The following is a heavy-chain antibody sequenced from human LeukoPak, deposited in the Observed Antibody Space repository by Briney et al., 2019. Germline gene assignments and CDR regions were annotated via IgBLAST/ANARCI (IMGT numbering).Heavy chain of an antibody. CDR2: INHSGST. Sequence: PSETLSLTCAVYGGSFTVYYWNWIRQPPGKGLEWIGEINHSGSTNYNPSLKSRVTISVDTFKNQFPLKLTSVTAADTAVYYCARRDDYSSSLDYWGQGTLVTVSS. CDR1: GGSFTVYY. D-gene: IGHD6-6*01. V-gene: IGHV4-34*01. J-gene: IGHJ4*02. CDR3: ARRDDYSSSLDY.